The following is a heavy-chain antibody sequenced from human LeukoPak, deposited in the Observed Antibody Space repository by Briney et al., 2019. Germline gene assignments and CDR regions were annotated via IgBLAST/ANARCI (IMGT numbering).Heavy chain of an antibody. Sequence: GGALRLSCVGSGFTFSNYAGTWGRQAPGKGLEWVSGISGSGSSTYYAESVRGQFTISRDNSANAVYLQVNSLSAEDTGVYCIATLGNGTVWGTYRDNWCHTWGHGNLVTVSS. D-gene: IGHD3-16*02. J-gene: IGHJ5*01. CDR3: ATLGNGTVWGTYRDNWCHT. V-gene: IGHV3-23*01. CDR2: ISGSGSST. CDR1: GFTFSNYA.